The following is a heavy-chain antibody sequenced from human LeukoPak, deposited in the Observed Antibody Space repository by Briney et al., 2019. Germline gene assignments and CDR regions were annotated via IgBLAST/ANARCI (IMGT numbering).Heavy chain of an antibody. Sequence: GSLRLSCAASGFTFSNYGMHWVRQAPGKGLEWVSFISYDGSNKYYADSVKGRFTISRDNSKNTLYLQMNSLRAEDTALYYCAKDPRMYQLTNPSDYWGQGTLVTVSS. CDR1: GFTFSNYG. V-gene: IGHV3-30*18. CDR2: ISYDGSNK. J-gene: IGHJ4*02. CDR3: AKDPRMYQLTNPSDY. D-gene: IGHD2-2*01.